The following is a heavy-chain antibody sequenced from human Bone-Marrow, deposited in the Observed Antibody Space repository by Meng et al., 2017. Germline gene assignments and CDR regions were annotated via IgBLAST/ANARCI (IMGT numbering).Heavy chain of an antibody. CDR3: ARDLNVVVVAATDYYYYGMDV. D-gene: IGHD2-15*01. V-gene: IGHV3-30*04. CDR1: GFTFSSYA. CDR2: ISYDGSNK. Sequence: GESLKISCAASGFTFSSYAMHWVRQAPGKGLEWVAVISYDGSNKYYADSVKGRFTISRDNSKNTLYLQMNSLRAEDTAVYYCARDLNVVVVAATDYYYYGMDVWGQGTTVTVSS. J-gene: IGHJ6*02.